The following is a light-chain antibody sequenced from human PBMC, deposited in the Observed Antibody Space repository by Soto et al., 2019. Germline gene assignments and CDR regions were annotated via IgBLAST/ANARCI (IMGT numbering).Light chain of an antibody. J-gene: IGKJ2*01. CDR1: QSVSSY. Sequence: EIVLTQSPATLSLSPGERATLSCRASQSVSSYLAWYQQKPGQAPRLLIYDASNRATGIPARFSGSGSGTDFTLTIRTLEPDDFAAYYCQQRSNWPPFGQGTKLEIK. CDR2: DAS. V-gene: IGKV3-11*01. CDR3: QQRSNWPP.